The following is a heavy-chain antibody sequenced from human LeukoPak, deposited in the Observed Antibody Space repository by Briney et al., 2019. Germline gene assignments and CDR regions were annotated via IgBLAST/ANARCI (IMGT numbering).Heavy chain of an antibody. CDR2: ISGSSTYI. J-gene: IGHJ4*02. D-gene: IGHD3-22*01. V-gene: IGHV3-21*03. Sequence: GGSLRLSCAASGFTFSGYSMNWVRQAPGKGLEWVSSISGSSTYIYSADSVKGRFTISRDNAKNSLYLQMNSLRAEGTAVYYCAKNWDNSGYYFVDYWGQGILVTVSS. CDR1: GFTFSGYS. CDR3: AKNWDNSGYYFVDY.